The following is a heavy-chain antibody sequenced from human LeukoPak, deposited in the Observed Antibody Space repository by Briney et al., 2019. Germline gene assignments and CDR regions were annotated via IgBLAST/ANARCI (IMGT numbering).Heavy chain of an antibody. J-gene: IGHJ4*02. Sequence: GGSLRLSCAASGFTFDDYAMHWVRQAPGKGLEWVSGISWNSGSIGYADSVKGRFTISRDNSKNTLYLQMNSLTAEDTAVYYCAKDHPTYYYDSSGYYADYWGQGTLVTVSS. CDR3: AKDHPTYYYDSSGYYADY. D-gene: IGHD3-22*01. CDR2: ISWNSGSI. CDR1: GFTFDDYA. V-gene: IGHV3-9*01.